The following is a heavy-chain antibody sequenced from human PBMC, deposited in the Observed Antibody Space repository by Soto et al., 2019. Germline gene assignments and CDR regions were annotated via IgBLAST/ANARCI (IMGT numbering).Heavy chain of an antibody. CDR3: AGGRIVVAGSSAYYSMDV. Sequence: QVHLLLQSGAEVKKPGSSVKVACKASGGNPSNSAISWVRQAPGQGLEWMGGIIPVFGIISHAQNFQGRVTITADESTSTAYTELSSLRSEDTAVYFCAGGRIVVAGSSAYYSMDVWGQGTTVTVSS. CDR1: GGNPSNSA. V-gene: IGHV1-69*01. D-gene: IGHD6-19*01. CDR2: IIPVFGII. J-gene: IGHJ6*02.